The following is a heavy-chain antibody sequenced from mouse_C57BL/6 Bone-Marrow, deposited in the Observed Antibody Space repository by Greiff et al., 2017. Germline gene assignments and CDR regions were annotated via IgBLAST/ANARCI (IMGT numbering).Heavy chain of an antibody. CDR2: ISSGGSYT. CDR1: GFTFSSYG. Sequence: EVKLVESGGDLVKPGGSLKLSCAASGFTFSSYGMSWVRQTPDTRLEWVATISSGGSYTYYPDSVKGRFTISRDNAKNTLYLQMSSLKSEDTAMYYCARHPIYYSNLYAMDYWGQGTSVTVSS. CDR3: ARHPIYYSNLYAMDY. D-gene: IGHD2-5*01. V-gene: IGHV5-6*01. J-gene: IGHJ4*01.